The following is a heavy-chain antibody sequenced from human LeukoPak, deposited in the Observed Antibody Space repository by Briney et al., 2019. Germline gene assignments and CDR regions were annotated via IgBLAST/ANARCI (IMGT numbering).Heavy chain of an antibody. D-gene: IGHD4-17*01. Sequence: QPGGSLRLSCAASGFTFDDYAMHWVRQAPGKGLEWVSGISWNSGSIGYADSVKGRFTISRDDAKNLLYLDMNSLRAEDTAVYYCARGHTAVTRHFDFWGQGTLVTVSS. CDR2: ISWNSGSI. V-gene: IGHV3-9*01. CDR3: ARGHTAVTRHFDF. J-gene: IGHJ4*02. CDR1: GFTFDDYA.